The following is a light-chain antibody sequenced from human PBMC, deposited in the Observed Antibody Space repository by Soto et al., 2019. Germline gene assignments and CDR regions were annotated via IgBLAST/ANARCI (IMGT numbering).Light chain of an antibody. CDR3: QQYDNSAPLS. V-gene: IGKV3D-20*01. Sequence: EIVLTRSPVTLSLSPGDRATLSCGASQSVRSSYVAWYQQKAGLAPRLLIYDGSSRASGIPDRFSGSGSGTDFTLTIGRLEPEDFAVYYCQQYDNSAPLSFGGGTKVEMK. J-gene: IGKJ4*01. CDR2: DGS. CDR1: QSVRSSY.